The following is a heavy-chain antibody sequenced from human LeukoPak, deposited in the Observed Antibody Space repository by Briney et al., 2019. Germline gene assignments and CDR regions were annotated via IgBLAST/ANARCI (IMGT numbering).Heavy chain of an antibody. CDR3: AREDRVAGKKLDY. CDR2: ISAYNGNT. J-gene: IGHJ4*02. CDR1: GYTFTGYY. D-gene: IGHD6-19*01. Sequence: ASVKVSCKASGYTFTGYYMHWVRQAPGQGLEWMGWISAYNGNTNYAQKLQGRVTMTTDTSTSTAYMELRSLRSDDTAVYYCAREDRVAGKKLDYWGQGTLVTVSS. V-gene: IGHV1-18*04.